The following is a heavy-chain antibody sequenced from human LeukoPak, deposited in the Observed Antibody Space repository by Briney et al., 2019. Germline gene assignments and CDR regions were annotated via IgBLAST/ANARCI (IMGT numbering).Heavy chain of an antibody. J-gene: IGHJ5*02. CDR3: AARLANWFDP. CDR2: IYPGDSAT. CDR1: GSPFTSYW. Sequence: PGESLQISRQGSGSPFTSYWIGWVRQMPGKGLEWMGIIYPGDSATRYSPSFQGQVTISADKSISTSYLQWSSLKASDTAMYYCAARLANWFDPRGQGTLVTVSS. V-gene: IGHV5-51*01.